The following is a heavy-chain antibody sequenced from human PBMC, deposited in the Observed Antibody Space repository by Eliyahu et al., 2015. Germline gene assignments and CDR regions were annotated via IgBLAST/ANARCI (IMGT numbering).Heavy chain of an antibody. V-gene: IGHV5-51*01. J-gene: IGHJ6*02. Sequence: EVQLVQSGAEVKKXGESLKISXKGSGXSFTSYWIGWVRXMPGKGLELMGIIYPGDSDTRYSPSFEGQVTISVDKSINTAYLQWSSLKASDTAMYYCARKRWLPQSGMDVWGQGNTVTVSS. CDR2: IYPGDSDT. CDR1: GXSFTSYW. CDR3: ARKRWLPQSGMDV. D-gene: IGHD5-24*01.